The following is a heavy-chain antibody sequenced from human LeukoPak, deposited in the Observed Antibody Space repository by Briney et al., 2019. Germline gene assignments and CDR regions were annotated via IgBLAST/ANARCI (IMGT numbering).Heavy chain of an antibody. Sequence: PGGSLRLSCEVSGFTFTSYGMHWVRQAPGKGLEWVADIWYDGSNKYYADSVKGRFTISRDNSKNTVFPQMTSLRADDTAVYYCARAYSGYSSRGFDYWGQGTLVSVSS. CDR1: GFTFTSYG. CDR2: IWYDGSNK. V-gene: IGHV3-33*01. D-gene: IGHD5-12*01. CDR3: ARAYSGYSSRGFDY. J-gene: IGHJ4*02.